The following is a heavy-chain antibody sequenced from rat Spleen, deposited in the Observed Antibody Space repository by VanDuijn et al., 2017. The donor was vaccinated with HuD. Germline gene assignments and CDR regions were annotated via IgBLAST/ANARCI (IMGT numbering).Heavy chain of an antibody. CDR1: GFSLTGNS. D-gene: IGHD1-5*01. Sequence: QVQLKESGPGLVQPSQTLSLTCTVSGFSLTGNSVNWVRQPPGKGLEWVGAIWSSGITDYDSALKSRLSISRDTSKSHVFLKMNSLQTEDTAIYFCTQNRYRYSSGYVMDAWGQGASVTVSS. CDR3: TQNRYRYSSGYVMDA. V-gene: IGHV2-1*01. J-gene: IGHJ4*01. CDR2: IWSSGIT.